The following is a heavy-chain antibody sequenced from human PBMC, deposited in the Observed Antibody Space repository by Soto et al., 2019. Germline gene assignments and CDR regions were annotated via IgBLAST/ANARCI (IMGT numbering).Heavy chain of an antibody. CDR2: ISSRGSTI. J-gene: IGHJ4*02. Sequence: GGSLRLSCAASGFTFSSYEMNWVRQAPGKGLEWVSYISSRGSTIYYADSVKGRFTISRDNAKNSLYLQMNSLRAEDTAVYYCAPSARYDSSGYPKGYWGQGTLVTVS. CDR1: GFTFSSYE. D-gene: IGHD3-22*01. CDR3: APSARYDSSGYPKGY. V-gene: IGHV3-48*03.